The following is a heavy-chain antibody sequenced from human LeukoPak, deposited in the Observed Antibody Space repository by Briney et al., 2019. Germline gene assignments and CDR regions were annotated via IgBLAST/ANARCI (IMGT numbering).Heavy chain of an antibody. CDR3: ARRYIAVAGTSWFDP. J-gene: IGHJ5*02. CDR2: ISAYNGNT. V-gene: IGHV1-18*04. Sequence: ASVKVSCKASGYTFTSYGISWVRQAPGQGLEWMGWISAYNGNTKYAQKLQGRVTMTTDTSTRTAYMELRSLRSDDTAVYYCARRYIAVAGTSWFDPWGQGTLVTVSS. CDR1: GYTFTSYG. D-gene: IGHD6-19*01.